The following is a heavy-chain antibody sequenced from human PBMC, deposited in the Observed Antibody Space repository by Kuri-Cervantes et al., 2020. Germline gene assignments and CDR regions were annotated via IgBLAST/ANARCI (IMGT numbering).Heavy chain of an antibody. CDR1: GFTFTSSA. J-gene: IGHJ6*03. V-gene: IGHV1-58*01. CDR2: IVVGSGNT. D-gene: IGHD3-16*02. CDR3: NTGTNWGSYRYPAEYYYYYYMDV. Sequence: SVKVSCKASGFTFTSSAVQWVRQARGQRLEWIGWIVVGSGNTNYAQKFQERVTITRDMSTSTAYMELSSLRSEDTAMYYCNTGTNWGSYRYPAEYYYYYYMDVWGKGTTVTVSS.